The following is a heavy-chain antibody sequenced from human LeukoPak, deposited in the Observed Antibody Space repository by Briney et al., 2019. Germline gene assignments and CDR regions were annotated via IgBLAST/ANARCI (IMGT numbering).Heavy chain of an antibody. Sequence: ASVKVSCTASGYTFTSYYMHWVRQAPGQGLEWMGIINPSGGSTSYAQKFQGRVTMTRDTSTSTVYMELSSLRSEDTAVYYCARDRGSGWYEGVFDYWGQGTLVTVSS. CDR2: INPSGGST. CDR1: GYTFTSYY. J-gene: IGHJ4*02. D-gene: IGHD6-19*01. V-gene: IGHV1-46*01. CDR3: ARDRGSGWYEGVFDY.